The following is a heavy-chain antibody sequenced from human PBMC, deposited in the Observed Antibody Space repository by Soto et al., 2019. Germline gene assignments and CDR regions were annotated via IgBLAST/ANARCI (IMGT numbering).Heavy chain of an antibody. CDR3: GSGGYMHACDI. CDR2: MNSDGSYT. CDR1: GFTFSSYW. V-gene: IGHV3-74*01. Sequence: EVQLVESGGGLVQPGGSLRLSCAASGFTFSSYWMYWVRQAPGKGLEWVSHMNSDGSYTIYAESVKGLFTFARDNAKTTLYLQRNSLGSEDTAVYYCGSGGYMHACDIWCQGTMVTGSS. J-gene: IGHJ3*02. D-gene: IGHD6-13*01.